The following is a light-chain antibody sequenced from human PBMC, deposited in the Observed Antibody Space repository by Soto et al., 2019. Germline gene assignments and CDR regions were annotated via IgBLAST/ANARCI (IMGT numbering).Light chain of an antibody. Sequence: DIVMTQSPNSLAVSVGERTTINCKSSQSVLYNSNNRNYLAWYQQKPGQPPKMIIYWASTRESGVPDRFSGSGSGTEFTLTISSLQSEDLAVYYCQQYNNWPPWTFGQGTKVDIK. CDR2: WAS. CDR1: QSVLYNSNNRNY. J-gene: IGKJ1*01. V-gene: IGKV4-1*01. CDR3: QQYNNWPPWT.